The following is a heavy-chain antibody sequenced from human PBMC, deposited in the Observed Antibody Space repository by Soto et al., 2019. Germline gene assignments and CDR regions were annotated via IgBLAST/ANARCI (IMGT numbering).Heavy chain of an antibody. Sequence: QVQLQESGPGLVKPSQTLSLTCTVSGGSISSGGYYWSWIRQHPGKGLEWIGYIYYSGSTYYNPSLKSRVTISVDTSKNQFSLKLSSVTAADTAVYYYARDSGDGYYYGMDVWGQGTTVTVSS. CDR2: IYYSGST. V-gene: IGHV4-31*03. CDR3: ARDSGDGYYYGMDV. J-gene: IGHJ6*02. D-gene: IGHD2-21*01. CDR1: GGSISSGGYY.